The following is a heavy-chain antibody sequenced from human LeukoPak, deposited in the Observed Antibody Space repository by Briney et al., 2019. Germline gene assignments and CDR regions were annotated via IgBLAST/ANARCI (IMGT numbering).Heavy chain of an antibody. J-gene: IGHJ4*02. Sequence: ASVKVSCKASGYTFTGYYMHWVRQAPGQGLEWMGWINPNSGGTNYAQKFQGRVTMTRDTSISTAYMELSRLRSDDTAVYYCARGGYNWNMGIYYFDYWGQGTLVTVSS. D-gene: IGHD1/OR15-1a*01. CDR3: ARGGYNWNMGIYYFDY. CDR1: GYTFTGYY. V-gene: IGHV1-2*02. CDR2: INPNSGGT.